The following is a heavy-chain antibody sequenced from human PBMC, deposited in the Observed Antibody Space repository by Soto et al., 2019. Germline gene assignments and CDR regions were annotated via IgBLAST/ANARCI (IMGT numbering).Heavy chain of an antibody. CDR2: ISAYNGNT. CDR3: ARNGDSGGYCLAFDI. CDR1: GYTFTSYG. D-gene: IGHD3-22*01. Sequence: ASVKVSCKASGYTFTSYGISWVRQAPGQGLEWMGWISAYNGNTNYAQKLQGRVTMTTDTSTSTAYMELRSLRSDDTAVYYCARNGDSGGYCLAFDIWGQGTMVTVSS. V-gene: IGHV1-18*01. J-gene: IGHJ3*02.